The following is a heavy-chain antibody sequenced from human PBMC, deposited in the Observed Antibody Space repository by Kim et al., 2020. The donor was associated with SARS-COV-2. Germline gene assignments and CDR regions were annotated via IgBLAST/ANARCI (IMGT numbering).Heavy chain of an antibody. CDR3: ARGVDGHGSGRIDGMDV. D-gene: IGHD6-19*01. V-gene: IGHV6-1*01. Sequence: SQTLSLTCAISGDSVSSNRAAWNWIRQSPSRGLEWLGATYYRSKWSNVYTLSVKSRITINPDTSSNQFSLQLDSVTPEDTAVYYCARGVDGHGSGRIDGMDVWGQGTTVTVSS. J-gene: IGHJ6*02. CDR1: GDSVSSNRAA. CDR2: TYYRSKWSN.